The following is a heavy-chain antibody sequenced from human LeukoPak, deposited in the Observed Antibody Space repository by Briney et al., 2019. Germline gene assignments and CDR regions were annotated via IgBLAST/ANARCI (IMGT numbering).Heavy chain of an antibody. J-gene: IGHJ4*02. CDR2: FDPEDGET. D-gene: IGHD1-26*01. Sequence: ASVKVSCKVSGYTLTELSMHWVRQAPGKGLEWMGGFDPEDGETIYAQKFQGRVTMTEDTSTDTAYMELSSLRSEDTAVYYCATGFEVGATTIVPGLWGQGTLVTVSS. V-gene: IGHV1-24*01. CDR3: ATGFEVGATTIVPGL. CDR1: GYTLTELS.